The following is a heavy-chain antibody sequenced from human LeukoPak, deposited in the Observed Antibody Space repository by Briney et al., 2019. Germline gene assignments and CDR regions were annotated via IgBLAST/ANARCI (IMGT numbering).Heavy chain of an antibody. CDR2: IVVGSGNT. V-gene: IGHV1-58*01. CDR3: AADRSIAVAGINENYYYYYMDV. D-gene: IGHD6-19*01. J-gene: IGHJ6*03. CDR1: GFTFTSSA. Sequence: SVKVSCKASGFTFTSSAVQWVRQARGQRLEWIGWIVVGSGNTNYAQKFQERVTITRDMSTSTAYMELSSLRSEDTAVYYCAADRSIAVAGINENYYYYYMDVWGKGTTVTVSS.